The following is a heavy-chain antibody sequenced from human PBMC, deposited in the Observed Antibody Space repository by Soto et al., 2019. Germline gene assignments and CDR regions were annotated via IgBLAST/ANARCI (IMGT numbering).Heavy chain of an antibody. CDR1: GFTFTSSA. V-gene: IGHV1-58*01. J-gene: IGHJ6*02. CDR2: IVVGSGNT. D-gene: IGHD6-19*01. Sequence: ASVKVSCKASGFTFTSSAVQWVRQARGQRLEWIGWIVVGSGNTNYAQKFQERVTITRDMSTSTAYMELSSLRSEDTAVYYCAASPVTPPPVAGDYYYYGMDVWGQGTTVTVSS. CDR3: AASPVTPPPVAGDYYYYGMDV.